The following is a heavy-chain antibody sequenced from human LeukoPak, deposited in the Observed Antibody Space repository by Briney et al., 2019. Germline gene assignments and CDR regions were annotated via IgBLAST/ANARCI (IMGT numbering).Heavy chain of an antibody. CDR1: GGTFSSYA. Sequence: SVKVSCKASGGTFSSYAISWVRQAPGPGLEWMGGIIPIFGTANYAQKFQGRVTITTDESTSTAYMELSSLRSEDTAVYYCARIYDSSGYSHFDYWGPGTLVTVSS. CDR3: ARIYDSSGYSHFDY. V-gene: IGHV1-69*05. CDR2: IIPIFGTA. D-gene: IGHD3-22*01. J-gene: IGHJ4*02.